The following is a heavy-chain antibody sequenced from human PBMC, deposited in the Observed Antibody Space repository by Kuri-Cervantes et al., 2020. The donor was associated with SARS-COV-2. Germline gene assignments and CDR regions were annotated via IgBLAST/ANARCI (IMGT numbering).Heavy chain of an antibody. CDR2: IFHDGST. CDR3: ARESTYTFDI. CDR1: GGALNTYNW. D-gene: IGHD2-2*02. V-gene: IGHV4-4*02. J-gene: IGHJ3*02. Sequence: GPLRLSCVVSGGALNTYNWWTWVRQPPGKGLQWIGEIFHDGSTKFNPSLSLRGRVTMSLDKSKNQLSLNLTSVTAADTAVYYCARESTYTFDIWGQGTLVTVSS.